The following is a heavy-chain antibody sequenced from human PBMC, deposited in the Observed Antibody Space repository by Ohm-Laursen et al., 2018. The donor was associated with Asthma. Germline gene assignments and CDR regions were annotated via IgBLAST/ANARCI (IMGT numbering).Heavy chain of an antibody. V-gene: IGHV3-30-3*01. CDR2: ISYDSSLK. J-gene: IGHJ4*02. D-gene: IGHD3/OR15-3a*01. CDR1: GSTFSSYA. Sequence: SLRLSCAAFGSTFSSYAMSWVRQAPGKGLEWLAVISYDSSLKYYADSVNGRFTISRDDFKSTLYLQMNSLRADDTALYYCARDVMDWYSPALDFWGQGSLVTVSS. CDR3: ARDVMDWYSPALDF.